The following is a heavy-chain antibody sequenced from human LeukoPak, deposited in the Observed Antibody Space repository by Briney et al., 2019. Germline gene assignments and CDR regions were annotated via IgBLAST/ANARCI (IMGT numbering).Heavy chain of an antibody. Sequence: GGSLRLSCAASGFTFSSYSMNWVRQAPGKGLGWVSSISSSSSYIYYADSVKGRFTISRDNAKNSLYLQMNSLRAEDTAVYYCARTGWGNYYDSSGYHFYFDYWGQGTLVTVSS. V-gene: IGHV3-21*01. J-gene: IGHJ4*02. CDR1: GFTFSSYS. CDR3: ARTGWGNYYDSSGYHFYFDY. CDR2: ISSSSSYI. D-gene: IGHD3-22*01.